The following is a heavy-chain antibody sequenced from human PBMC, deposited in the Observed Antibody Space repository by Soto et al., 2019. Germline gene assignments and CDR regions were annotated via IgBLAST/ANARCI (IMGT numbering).Heavy chain of an antibody. CDR1: GGTFSSYA. CDR2: IIPIFGTA. CDR3: ARDYLSHYYDSSGKYYYYGMDV. D-gene: IGHD3-22*01. V-gene: IGHV1-69*13. J-gene: IGHJ6*02. Sequence: SVKVSCKASGGTFSSYAISWVRQAPGQGLEWMGGIIPIFGTANYAQKFQGRVTITAAESTSTAYMELSSLRSEDTAVYYCARDYLSHYYDSSGKYYYYGMDVLGQGTTVTVSS.